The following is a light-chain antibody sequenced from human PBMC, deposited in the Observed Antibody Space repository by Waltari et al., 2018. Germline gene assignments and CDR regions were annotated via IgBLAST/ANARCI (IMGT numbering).Light chain of an antibody. J-gene: IGKJ1*01. CDR1: QSIGSN. V-gene: IGKV3-15*01. Sequence: VMTQSPDTLSVSPGERVTLSCRASQSIGSNLAWYQHKPGPAPRLPIPRAPPTATHNPARFRGRGAGTEFTLTITSLQSEDSAVYYCQQYNNWPPWTFGQGTNVEIK. CDR2: RAP. CDR3: QQYNNWPPWT.